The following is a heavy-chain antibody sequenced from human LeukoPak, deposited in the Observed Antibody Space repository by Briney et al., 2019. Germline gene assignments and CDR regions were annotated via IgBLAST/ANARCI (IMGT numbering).Heavy chain of an antibody. D-gene: IGHD5-12*01. CDR1: GYTFTGYY. Sequence: ASVKVSCKASGYTFTGYYMHWVRQAPGQGLEWMGWINPNSGGTSYAQKFQGRVTMTRDTSISTAYMELSRLRSDDTAVYYCARGGIVASTTASFDYWGQGTLATVSS. V-gene: IGHV1-2*02. J-gene: IGHJ4*02. CDR2: INPNSGGT. CDR3: ARGGIVASTTASFDY.